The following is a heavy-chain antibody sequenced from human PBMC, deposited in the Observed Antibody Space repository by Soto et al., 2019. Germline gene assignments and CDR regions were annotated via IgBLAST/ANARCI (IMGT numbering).Heavy chain of an antibody. CDR2: IIPIFGTA. D-gene: IGHD4-4*01. J-gene: IGHJ6*02. CDR1: GGTFSSYA. Sequence: ASVKGSCKASGGTFSSYAISWVRQAPGQGLEWMGGIIPIFGTANYAQKFQGRVTITADESTSTAYMELSSLRSEDTAVYYCAREDYSNSRYYYYGMDVWGQGTTVTVSS. V-gene: IGHV1-69*13. CDR3: AREDYSNSRYYYYGMDV.